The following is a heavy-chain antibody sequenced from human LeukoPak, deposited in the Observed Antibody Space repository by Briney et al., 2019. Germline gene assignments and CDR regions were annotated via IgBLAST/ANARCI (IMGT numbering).Heavy chain of an antibody. V-gene: IGHV4-34*01. Sequence: SGTLSPTCAVYGGSLTGYYWSWIRQPPGKGLEWIGAINHSGSTNYNPSPKTRVTIPLNTPHNQFSLKLSAVTAADTPVYYCRRGRGSTPRYYYYYMDVWGKGTTVTVSS. CDR3: RRGRGSTPRYYYYYMDV. CDR2: INHSGST. CDR1: GGSLTGYY. J-gene: IGHJ6*03. D-gene: IGHD1-26*01.